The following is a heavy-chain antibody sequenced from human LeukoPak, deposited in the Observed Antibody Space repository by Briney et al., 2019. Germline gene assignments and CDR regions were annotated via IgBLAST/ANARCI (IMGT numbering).Heavy chain of an antibody. J-gene: IGHJ5*02. CDR3: ARGRGWTYDS. CDR1: GFTFTNDF. D-gene: IGHD3-16*01. CDR2: MRVDGSDI. Sequence: GGSLRLSCAASGFTFTNDFMTWVRQAPGKGLEWVANMRVDGSDIHYADSVKGRFTISSDNARNSLYLQMNTLRADDTAVYSCARGRGWTYDSWGRGTLVTVSS. V-gene: IGHV3-7*04.